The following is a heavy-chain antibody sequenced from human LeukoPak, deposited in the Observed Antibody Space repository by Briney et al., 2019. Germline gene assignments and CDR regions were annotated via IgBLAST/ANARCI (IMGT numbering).Heavy chain of an antibody. J-gene: IGHJ5*02. V-gene: IGHV4-39*01. Sequence: PSETLSLTCTVSGGSISSSSYYWGWIRQPPGKGLEWIGSIYYSGSTYYNPSLKSRVTISVDTSKNQFSLKLSSVTAADTAVYYCARHPRAMVRGVITNEPRASNWFDPWGQGTLVTVSS. D-gene: IGHD3-10*01. CDR2: IYYSGST. CDR1: GGSISSSSYY. CDR3: ARHPRAMVRGVITNEPRASNWFDP.